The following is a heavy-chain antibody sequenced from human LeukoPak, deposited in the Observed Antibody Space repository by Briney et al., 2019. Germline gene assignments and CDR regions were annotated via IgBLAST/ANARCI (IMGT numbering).Heavy chain of an antibody. D-gene: IGHD3-16*01. CDR1: GFTFNNYW. J-gene: IGHJ4*02. V-gene: IGHV3-74*01. Sequence: GGSLRLSCEASGFTFNNYWMHWVRQVPGEGLVWVSHINSDGSSTSYADSVKGRFRISRDNAKSSLDLEMNSLRAEDTAVYYCARAMSTFGGVRNYFDSWGQGTLVTVSS. CDR3: ARAMSTFGGVRNYFDS. CDR2: INSDGSST.